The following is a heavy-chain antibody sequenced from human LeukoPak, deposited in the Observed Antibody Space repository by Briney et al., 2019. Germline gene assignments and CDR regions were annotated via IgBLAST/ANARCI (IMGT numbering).Heavy chain of an antibody. CDR3: TTDDPLNTS. CDR1: GFTFSNAW. J-gene: IGHJ4*02. D-gene: IGHD5-18*01. CDR2: IKSKANGGTT. Sequence: GGSLRLSCAASGFTFSNAWMSWVRQAPGKGLEWVGRIKSKANGGTTDYAAPVKGRFTVSRDDSKNTLYLQLNSLKTEDTAMYYYTTDDPLNTSWGQGTLVTVSS. V-gene: IGHV3-15*01.